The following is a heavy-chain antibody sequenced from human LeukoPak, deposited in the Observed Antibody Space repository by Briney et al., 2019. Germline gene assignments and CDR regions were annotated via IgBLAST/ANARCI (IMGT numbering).Heavy chain of an antibody. J-gene: IGHJ4*02. CDR1: GFTFSSYG. Sequence: GGSLRLSCAASGFTFSSYGMHWVRQAPAKGLEWVAFIRYDESKTFYGDSVKGRFTVSRDNSKNTLYLQMNSLRAADMAVYYCAKIWFGEASYYFDSWGQGTLVTLSS. CDR3: AKIWFGEASYYFDS. V-gene: IGHV3-30*02. CDR2: IRYDESKT. D-gene: IGHD3-10*01.